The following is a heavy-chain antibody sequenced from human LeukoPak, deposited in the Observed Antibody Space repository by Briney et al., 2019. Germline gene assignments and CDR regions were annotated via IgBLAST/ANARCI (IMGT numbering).Heavy chain of an antibody. D-gene: IGHD3-10*01. CDR1: GFTFSSYG. CDR3: ARASALLWFGELLSPPHFDY. CDR2: IWYDGSNK. J-gene: IGHJ4*02. V-gene: IGHV3-33*01. Sequence: GGSLRLSCAASGFTFSSYGMHWVRQAPGKGLEWVAVIWYDGSNKYYADSVKGRFTISRDNAKNSLYLQMNSLRAEDTAVYYCARASALLWFGELLSPPHFDYWGQGTLVTVSS.